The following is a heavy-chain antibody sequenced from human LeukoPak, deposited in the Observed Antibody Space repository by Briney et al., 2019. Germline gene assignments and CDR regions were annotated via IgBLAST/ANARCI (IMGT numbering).Heavy chain of an antibody. CDR1: GFTFSSYA. V-gene: IGHV3-23*01. CDR2: ISGSGGST. J-gene: IGHJ4*02. CDR3: AKDEGYCSSTSCLDFDY. D-gene: IGHD2-2*01. Sequence: PGGSLRLSCAASGFTFSSYATSWVRQAPGKGLEWVSAISGSGGSTYYADSVKGRFTISRDNSKNTLYLQMNSLRAEDTAVYYCAKDEGYCSSTSCLDFDYWGQGTLVTVSS.